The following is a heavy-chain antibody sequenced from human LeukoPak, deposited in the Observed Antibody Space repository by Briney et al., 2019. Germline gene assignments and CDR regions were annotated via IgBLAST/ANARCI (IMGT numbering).Heavy chain of an antibody. V-gene: IGHV3-23*01. CDR1: GFTFSSYA. CDR2: ISGSGGST. CDR3: AKGFSVGGVIYNWFDP. Sequence: GGSLRLSCAASGFTFSSYAMSWVRQAPGKGLEWVSAISGSGGSTYYADSVKGRFTISGDNSKNTLYLQMNSLRAEDTAVYYCAKGFSVGGVIYNWFDPWGQGTLVTVSS. J-gene: IGHJ5*02. D-gene: IGHD3-16*02.